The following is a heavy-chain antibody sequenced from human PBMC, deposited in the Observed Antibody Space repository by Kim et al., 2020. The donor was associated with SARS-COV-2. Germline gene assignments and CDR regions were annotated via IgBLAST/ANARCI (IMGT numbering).Heavy chain of an antibody. D-gene: IGHD6-13*01. CDR3: ARTPYSTSWYYSDY. CDR1: GGSISGFY. CDR2: ISNTGST. J-gene: IGHJ4*02. Sequence: SETLSLTCTVSGGSISGFYWSWIRQPPGKGLEWIGYISNTGSTNYSPSLKSRVTISVDTSNNQFSLSLNSVTAADTAVYYCARTPYSTSWYYSDYWGQGT. V-gene: IGHV4-59*01.